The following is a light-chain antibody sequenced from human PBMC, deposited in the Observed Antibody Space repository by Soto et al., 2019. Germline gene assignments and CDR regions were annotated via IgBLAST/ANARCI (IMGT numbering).Light chain of an antibody. CDR3: LQDYDYPYT. CDR1: QSISSW. Sequence: DIQMTQSPSTLSASVGDRVTITCRASQSISSWLAWYQQKPGKAPKLLIYKASSLESGVPSRFSGSGSGTDFTLIISSLQPEDFATYYCLQDYDYPYTFGQGTKVDIK. V-gene: IGKV1-5*03. J-gene: IGKJ2*01. CDR2: KAS.